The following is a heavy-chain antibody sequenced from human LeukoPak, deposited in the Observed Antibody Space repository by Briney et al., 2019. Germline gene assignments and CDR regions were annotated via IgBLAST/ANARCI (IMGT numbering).Heavy chain of an antibody. V-gene: IGHV4-59*12. CDR3: ARLASSWYPHGDY. D-gene: IGHD6-13*01. CDR2: IYYSGST. J-gene: IGHJ4*02. CDR1: GGSISSYY. Sequence: SETLSFTCTVSGGSISSYYWSWIRQPPGKGLEWIGYIYYSGSTNYNPSLKSRVTISVDTSKNQFSLKLSSVTAADTAVYYCARLASSWYPHGDYWGQGTLVTVSS.